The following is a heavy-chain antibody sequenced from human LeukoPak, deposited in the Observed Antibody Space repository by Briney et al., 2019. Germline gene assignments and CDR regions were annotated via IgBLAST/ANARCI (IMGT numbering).Heavy chain of an antibody. Sequence: PGGSLRLSCAASGFTFSNYAMSWVRQAPGRGLEWVSAISGSGGSTYYADSVKGRFTISRDNSKNTLYLQMNSLRAEDTAVYYCAMTYDFWSGYYARYYFDYWGQGTLVTVSS. CDR1: GFTFSNYA. V-gene: IGHV3-23*01. D-gene: IGHD3-3*01. J-gene: IGHJ4*02. CDR3: AMTYDFWSGYYARYYFDY. CDR2: ISGSGGST.